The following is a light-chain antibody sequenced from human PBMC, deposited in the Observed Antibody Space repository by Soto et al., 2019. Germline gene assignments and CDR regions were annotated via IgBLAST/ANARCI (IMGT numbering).Light chain of an antibody. Sequence: QSALTQPASVSGSPGQSITISCTGTRSDVGGYNYVSWYQQHPGKAPKLIIYNVSNRPSGVSNRFSGSKSGNTASLTISGLQAEDEGHYYCSSFTSSNTVLFGGGTKLTVL. V-gene: IGLV2-14*01. CDR3: SSFTSSNTVL. J-gene: IGLJ2*01. CDR2: NVS. CDR1: RSDVGGYNY.